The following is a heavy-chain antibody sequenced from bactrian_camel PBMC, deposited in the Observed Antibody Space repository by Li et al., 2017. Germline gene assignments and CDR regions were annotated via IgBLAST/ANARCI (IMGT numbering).Heavy chain of an antibody. V-gene: IGHV3S40*01. Sequence: VQLVESGGGLVQPGGSLRLSCAASGSISTSYAISWVRQAPGKGLEWVSQIVLGTGATSYIDSVKVRFTASRDNAENTVYLQLNSLKTEDMGTYYCAAGPRVGCSTVAGPGTQVTVS. J-gene: IGHJ4*01. CDR2: IVLGTGAT. D-gene: IGHD5*01. CDR1: GSISTSYA.